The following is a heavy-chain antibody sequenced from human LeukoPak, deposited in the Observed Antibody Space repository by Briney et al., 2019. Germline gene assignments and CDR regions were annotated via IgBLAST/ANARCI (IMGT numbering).Heavy chain of an antibody. CDR1: VFTANNSG. V-gene: IGHV3-21*01. CDR3: ASHDYGDYYYYGMDV. D-gene: IGHD4-17*01. J-gene: IGHJ6*02. CDR2: ISSSSYI. Sequence: GGSLRLSCVVSVFTANNSGVICVRQAPGKGLEWVSSISSSSYIYYADSVKGRFTISRDNAKNSLYLQMNSLRAEDTAVYYCASHDYGDYYYYGMDVWGQGTTVTVSS.